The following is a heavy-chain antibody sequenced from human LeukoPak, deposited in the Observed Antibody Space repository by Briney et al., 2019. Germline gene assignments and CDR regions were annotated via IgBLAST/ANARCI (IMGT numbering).Heavy chain of an antibody. CDR3: ARGSGSYDY. J-gene: IGHJ4*02. CDR2: IIPIFGIA. Sequence: SVKVSCKASRGTFSSYAISWVRQAPGQGLEWMGRIIPIFGIANYAQKFQGRVTITADKSTSTAYMELSSLRSEDTAVYYCARGSGSYDYWGQGTLVTVSS. V-gene: IGHV1-69*04. D-gene: IGHD1-26*01. CDR1: RGTFSSYA.